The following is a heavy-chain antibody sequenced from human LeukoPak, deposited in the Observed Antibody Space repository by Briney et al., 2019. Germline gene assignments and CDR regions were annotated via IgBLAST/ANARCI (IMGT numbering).Heavy chain of an antibody. Sequence: SETLSLTCTVSGGSISNYYWSWIRQPPGKGLEWIGYIYYSGSTNYNPSLKSRVTISVDTSKNQFSLKLSSVTAADTAVYYCASTTAVAGTGYFDYWGQGTLVTVSS. CDR1: GGSISNYY. J-gene: IGHJ4*02. D-gene: IGHD6-19*01. CDR2: IYYSGST. V-gene: IGHV4-59*01. CDR3: ASTTAVAGTGYFDY.